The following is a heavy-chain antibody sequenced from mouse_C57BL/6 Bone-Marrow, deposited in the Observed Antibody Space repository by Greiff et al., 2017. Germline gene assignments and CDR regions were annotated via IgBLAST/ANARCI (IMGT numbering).Heavy chain of an antibody. V-gene: IGHV2-9-1*01. CDR2: IWTGGGT. D-gene: IGHD2-4*01. CDR3: ARTSYDYGGYYYAMDY. J-gene: IGHJ4*01. Sequence: VQRVESGPGLVAPSQSLSITCTVSGFSLTSYAISWVRQPPGKGLEWLGVIWTGGGTNYNSALKSRLSISKDNSKCEVFLKMNSLQTDDTARYYCARTSYDYGGYYYAMDYWGQGTSVTVSS. CDR1: GFSLTSYA.